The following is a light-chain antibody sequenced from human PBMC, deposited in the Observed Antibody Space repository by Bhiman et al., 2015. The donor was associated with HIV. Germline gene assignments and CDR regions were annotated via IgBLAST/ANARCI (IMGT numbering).Light chain of an antibody. CDR3: SSYTSGSTPHV. CDR2: EVT. CDR1: SSDVGAYNS. J-gene: IGLJ1*01. V-gene: IGLV2-14*01. Sequence: QSALTQPPSASGSPGQSVTISCTGTSSDVGAYNSVSWYQHHPGKAPKLLIYEVTKRPSGVSNRFSGSKSGNTASLTISGLQPEDEADYHCSSYTSGSTPHVFGTGTKVTVL.